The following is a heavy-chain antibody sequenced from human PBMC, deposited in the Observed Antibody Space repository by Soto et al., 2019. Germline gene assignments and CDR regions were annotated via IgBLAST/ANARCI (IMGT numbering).Heavy chain of an antibody. CDR2: IYYSGST. D-gene: IGHD3-3*01. CDR3: ARFYDHFYDFLLGGAFDI. CDR1: GGSISSGGYY. V-gene: IGHV4-31*03. J-gene: IGHJ3*02. Sequence: SETLSLTCTVSGGSISSGGYYWSWIRQHPGKGLEWIGYIYYSGSTYYNPSLKSRVTISVDTSKNQFSLKLSSVTAADTAVYYCARFYDHFYDFLLGGAFDIWGQGTMITVPS.